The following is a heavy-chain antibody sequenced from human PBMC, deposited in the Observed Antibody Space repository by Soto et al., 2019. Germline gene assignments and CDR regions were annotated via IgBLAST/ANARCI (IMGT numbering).Heavy chain of an antibody. V-gene: IGHV3-23*01. CDR2: ISGSADYT. CDR1: GFTFSLYA. CDR3: AKVLKAVAGTYDY. D-gene: IGHD6-19*01. J-gene: IGHJ4*02. Sequence: EVQLLESGGGLVQPGGSLRLSCAASGFTFSLYAMSWVLQAPGKGLEWVSAISGSADYTYYADSVKGRFASSSDNSKNSLYLQMNSLRAEDTAVYYCAKVLKAVAGTYDYWGQGTLVTVSS.